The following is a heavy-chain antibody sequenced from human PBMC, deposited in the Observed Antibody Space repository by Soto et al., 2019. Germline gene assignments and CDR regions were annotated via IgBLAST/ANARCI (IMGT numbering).Heavy chain of an antibody. V-gene: IGHV4-31*03. CDR3: ARDFRGVIRSRYYFDY. CDR2: IYYSGST. CDR1: GGSISSGGYY. Sequence: SETLSLTCTVSGGSISSGGYYWSWIRQHPGKGLEWIGYIYYSGSTYYNPSLKSRVTISVDTSKNQFSLKLSSVTAADTAVYYCARDFRGVIRSRYYFDYWGQGTLVTVSS. D-gene: IGHD3-10*01. J-gene: IGHJ4*02.